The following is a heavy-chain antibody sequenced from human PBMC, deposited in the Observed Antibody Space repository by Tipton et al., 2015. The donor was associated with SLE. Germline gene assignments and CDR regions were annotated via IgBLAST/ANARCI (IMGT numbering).Heavy chain of an antibody. V-gene: IGHV3-23*01. CDR3: ARRNSESGAFDI. CDR2: ISGSDGST. D-gene: IGHD3-10*01. CDR1: RFTFITYG. J-gene: IGHJ3*02. Sequence: SLRLSCAASRFTFITYGMRWVRQSPAKGLEWVSSISGSDGSTYYADSVKGRFTISRDNSKNTLYLQMNSLRAEDTAVYYCARRNSESGAFDIWGQGTMVTVSS.